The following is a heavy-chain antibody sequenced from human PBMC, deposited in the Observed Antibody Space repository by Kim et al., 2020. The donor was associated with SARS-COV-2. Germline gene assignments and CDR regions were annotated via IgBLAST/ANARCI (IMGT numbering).Heavy chain of an antibody. CDR2: TFPGGSDS. Sequence: GESLKISCKGFGYSFRNYWIAWVRQMPGKGLEWMGITFPGGSDSRYSPSFQGQVNISADYSLSSAYLQWSSLQASDTGIYYCGRLVGFCTRTRCDFSQYGMHVGGQGTTVTVSS. CDR1: GYSFRNYW. J-gene: IGHJ6*02. V-gene: IGHV5-51*01. D-gene: IGHD2-2*01. CDR3: GRLVGFCTRTRCDFSQYGMHV.